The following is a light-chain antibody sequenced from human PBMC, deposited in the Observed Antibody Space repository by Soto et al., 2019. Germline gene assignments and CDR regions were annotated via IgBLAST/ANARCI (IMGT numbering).Light chain of an antibody. CDR2: DDS. CDR1: QNSRDW. Sequence: DIEITQSPSSLSASFGDKVTISCLASQNSRDWVAWYQQKTGQAPKILIYDDSKLFPGVSYRLSGSGSGTDLSLTINGLQPDDYATYFCQNYENYRWTFGQGTKVDIK. V-gene: IGKV1-5*01. CDR3: QNYENYRWT. J-gene: IGKJ1*01.